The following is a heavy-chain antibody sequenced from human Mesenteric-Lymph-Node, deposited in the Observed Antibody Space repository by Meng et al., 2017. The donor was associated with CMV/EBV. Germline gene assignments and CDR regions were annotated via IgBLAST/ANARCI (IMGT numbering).Heavy chain of an antibody. D-gene: IGHD5-24*01. CDR1: GFTFGDYA. J-gene: IGHJ6*02. CDR2: IRSKAYGGTT. V-gene: IGHV3-49*04. CDR3: TTDPWHGMDV. Sequence: GESLKISCTASGFTFGDYAMSWVRQAPGKGLEWVGFIRSKAYGGTTEYAASVKGRFTISRDDSKSIAYLQMNSLKTEDTAVYYCTTDPWHGMDVWGQGTTVTVSS.